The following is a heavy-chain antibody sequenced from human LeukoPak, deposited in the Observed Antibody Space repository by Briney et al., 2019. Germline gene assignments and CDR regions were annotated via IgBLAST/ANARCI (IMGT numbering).Heavy chain of an antibody. J-gene: IGHJ4*02. Sequence: GGSLRLSCAASGFTFSSYNMNWVRQAPGKGLEWVSYISPSSSRIDYAASVRGRFTISRDNAKSSLYLQMDSLSTDDTAVYYCARMNYVSSGWGAPFDDWGQGTLVTVSS. CDR2: ISPSSSRI. CDR3: ARMNYVSSGWGAPFDD. D-gene: IGHD1-7*01. CDR1: GFTFSSYN. V-gene: IGHV3-48*04.